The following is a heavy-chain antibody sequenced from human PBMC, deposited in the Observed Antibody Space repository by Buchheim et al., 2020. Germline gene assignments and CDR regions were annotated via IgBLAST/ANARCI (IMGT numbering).Heavy chain of an antibody. Sequence: EVQLVESGGGLVQPGGSLRLSCAASGFTFANYSMNWVRQAPGKGLEWVSGLPASGAYTSHADSVKGRFSIPRATSKSTTFLQMDMLRAEDTAVYYCAKDKSLGTVPGVGHNWFDLWGQGTL. D-gene: IGHD6-19*01. V-gene: IGHV3-23*04. CDR2: LPASGAYT. J-gene: IGHJ5*01. CDR1: GFTFANYS. CDR3: AKDKSLGTVPGVGHNWFDL.